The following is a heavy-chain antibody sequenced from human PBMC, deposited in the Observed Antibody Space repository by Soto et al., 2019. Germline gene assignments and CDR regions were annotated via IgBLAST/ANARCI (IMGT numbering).Heavy chain of an antibody. CDR1: GFSLTNTGVT. V-gene: IGHV2-5*01. CDR2: VYWLDDK. CDR3: CLRQIVILAGPFGV. D-gene: IGHD2-21*01. Sequence: QITLKESGPSLVKPTQPLTLTCTFSGFSLTNTGVTVGWIRQPPGKALEGLALVYWLDDKHYTPSLRNRLTIAKDHSKQMVVLTPAFVGPVDTATYYCCLRQIVILAGPFGVWARRTMVTVA. J-gene: IGHJ4*02.